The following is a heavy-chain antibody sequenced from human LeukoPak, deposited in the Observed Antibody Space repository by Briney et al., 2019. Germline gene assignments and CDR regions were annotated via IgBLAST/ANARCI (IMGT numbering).Heavy chain of an antibody. V-gene: IGHV3-9*01. Sequence: AGGSLRLSCAASGFTFDDYAMHWVRQAPGKGLEWVSGISWNSGSIGYADSVKGRFTISRDNAKNSLYLQMNSLRAEDTAVYYCASEEWELWIRGQGALVTVSS. CDR2: ISWNSGSI. J-gene: IGHJ4*02. D-gene: IGHD1-26*01. CDR1: GFTFDDYA. CDR3: ASEEWELWI.